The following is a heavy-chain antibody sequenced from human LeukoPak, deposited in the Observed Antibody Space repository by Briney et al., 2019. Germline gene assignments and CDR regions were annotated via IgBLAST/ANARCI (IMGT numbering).Heavy chain of an antibody. J-gene: IGHJ4*02. CDR1: GFTFSNHG. D-gene: IGHD1-26*01. CDR2: ISPRGGGT. V-gene: IGHV3-23*01. Sequence: GGSLRLSCAASGFTFSNHGMNWVRQAPGKGLEWLSGISPRGGGTYYADSVKGRFTISRDDSKNTLYLQMNSLRAEDTAVYYCAKLREWELPDLFDYWGQGTLVTVSS. CDR3: AKLREWELPDLFDY.